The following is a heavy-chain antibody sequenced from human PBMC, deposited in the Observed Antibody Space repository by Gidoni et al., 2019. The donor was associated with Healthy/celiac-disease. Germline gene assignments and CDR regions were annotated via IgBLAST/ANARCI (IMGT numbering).Heavy chain of an antibody. CDR2: ISSSSSYK. D-gene: IGHD2-15*01. J-gene: IGHJ4*02. CDR1: GLTFSSYS. V-gene: IGHV3-21*01. CDR3: ARDHCSGGSCYSY. Sequence: EVQLVESGGGLVKPGGSLRISCAASGLTFSSYSRNWVRQAPGKGLEWFSSISSSSSYKYYADSVKGRFTISRDNANNSLYLQMNSLRAEDTAVYYCARDHCSGGSCYSYWGQGTLVTVSS.